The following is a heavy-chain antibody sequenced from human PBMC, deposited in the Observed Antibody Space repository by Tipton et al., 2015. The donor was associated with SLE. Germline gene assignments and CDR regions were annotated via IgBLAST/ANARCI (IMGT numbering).Heavy chain of an antibody. Sequence: GLVKPSETLSLTCAVYGGSFSGYYWSWIRQPPGKGLEWIGEINHSGSTNYNPSLKSRVTISVDTSKNQFSLKLSSVTAADTAVYYCASSSGSYTKGVRAFDIWGQGTMVTVSS. CDR1: GGSFSGYY. CDR2: INHSGST. D-gene: IGHD1-26*01. J-gene: IGHJ3*02. V-gene: IGHV4-34*01. CDR3: ASSSGSYTKGVRAFDI.